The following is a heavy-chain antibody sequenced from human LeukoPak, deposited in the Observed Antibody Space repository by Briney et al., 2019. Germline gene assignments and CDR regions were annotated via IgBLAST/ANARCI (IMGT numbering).Heavy chain of an antibody. V-gene: IGHV1-46*01. CDR2: ITPSDGGT. CDR1: GYSFTSYC. Sequence: ASVKVSCKASGYSFTSYCMHWVRQAPGQGLEWMGMITPSDGGTTYAQKFQGRVTMTRDTSTSTAYMELSSLRSEDTAVYYCARSDVNSYGDDWGQGTLVTVSS. J-gene: IGHJ4*02. CDR3: ARSDVNSYGDD. D-gene: IGHD5-18*01.